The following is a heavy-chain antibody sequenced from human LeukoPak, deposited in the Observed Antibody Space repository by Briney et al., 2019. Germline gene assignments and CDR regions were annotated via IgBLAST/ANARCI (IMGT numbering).Heavy chain of an antibody. D-gene: IGHD6-19*01. V-gene: IGHV3-21*01. CDR3: ARGIEVAGPHFDY. J-gene: IGHJ4*02. CDR2: ISSSSSYI. CDR1: GFTFSNWW. Sequence: PGGSLRLSCVVSGFTFSNWWMSWVRQAPGKGLEWVSSISSSSSYIYYADSVKGRFTISRDNAKNSLYLQMNSLRAEDTAVYYCARGIEVAGPHFDYWGQGTLVTVSS.